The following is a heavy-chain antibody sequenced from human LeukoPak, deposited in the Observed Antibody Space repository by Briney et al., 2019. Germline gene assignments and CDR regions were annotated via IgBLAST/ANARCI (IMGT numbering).Heavy chain of an antibody. CDR1: GFTFRNYG. V-gene: IGHV3-30*02. J-gene: IGHJ5*02. CDR2: IYYDGSNK. D-gene: IGHD3-22*01. Sequence: GGSLRLSCAASGFTFRNYGMQWVRQAPGKGLEWVAIIYYDGSNKYYADSVKGRFTISRDNSKNTLYLQMNSLRAEDTAVYYCAKEGAVYDSSGYYSVGWFDPWGQGTLVTVSS. CDR3: AKEGAVYDSSGYYSVGWFDP.